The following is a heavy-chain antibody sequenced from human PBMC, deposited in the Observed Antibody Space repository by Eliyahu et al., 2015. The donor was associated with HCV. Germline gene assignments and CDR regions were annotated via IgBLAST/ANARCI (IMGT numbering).Heavy chain of an antibody. V-gene: IGHV4-59*01. J-gene: IGHJ5*02. CDR2: IYYSGST. CDR3: ARDNIMTTENWFDP. D-gene: IGHD4-11*01. Sequence: QVQLQESGPGLVKPSETLSLTCTVSGGSISSYYWSWIRQPPGKGLEWIGYIYYSGSTNYNPSLKSRVTISVDTSKNQFSLKLSSVTAADTAVYYCARDNIMTTENWFDPGAREPWSPSPQ. CDR1: GGSISSYY.